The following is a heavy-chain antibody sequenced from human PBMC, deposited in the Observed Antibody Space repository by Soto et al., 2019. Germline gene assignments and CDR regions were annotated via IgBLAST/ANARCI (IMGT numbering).Heavy chain of an antibody. CDR3: ARLPTSTGYSSGWYYFDY. CDR1: GYSFTSYW. J-gene: IGHJ4*02. V-gene: IGHV5-51*01. Sequence: GESPKISCKGSGYSFTSYWIGWVRQMPGKGLEWMGIIYPGDSDTRYSPSFQGQVTISADKSISTAYLQWSSLKASDTAMYYCARLPTSTGYSSGWYYFDYWGQGTLVTVSS. CDR2: IYPGDSDT. D-gene: IGHD6-19*01.